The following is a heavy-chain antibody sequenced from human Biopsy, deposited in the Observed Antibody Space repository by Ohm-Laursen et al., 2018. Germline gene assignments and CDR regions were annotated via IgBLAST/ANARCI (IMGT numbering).Heavy chain of an antibody. D-gene: IGHD3-9*01. J-gene: IGHJ6*02. CDR3: ARVPAYPSIDGYYGLDL. V-gene: IGHV1-2*02. CDR2: INPNSGNA. Sequence: ASVKVSCKVSGYTFAGYYPHWVRQTPGHGLEWMGWINPNSGNANYAQSFQGRLTVTRDTSISTAYMELTSLTFDDTAIYYCARVPAYPSIDGYYGLDLWGQGTTVIVSS. CDR1: GYTFAGYY.